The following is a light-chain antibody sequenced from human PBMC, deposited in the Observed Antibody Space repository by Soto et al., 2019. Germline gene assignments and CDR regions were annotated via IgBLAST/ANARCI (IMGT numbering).Light chain of an antibody. V-gene: IGLV2-14*01. Sequence: QSVLTQPASVSGPPGQSITISCTGTSSDAGGYNYVSWYQQHPGKAPKLMIYDVSNRPSGVSNRFSGSKSGNTASLTISGLQAEDEADYYCSSYTSSSTLEVFGTGTKVTVL. J-gene: IGLJ1*01. CDR3: SSYTSSSTLEV. CDR1: SSDAGGYNY. CDR2: DVS.